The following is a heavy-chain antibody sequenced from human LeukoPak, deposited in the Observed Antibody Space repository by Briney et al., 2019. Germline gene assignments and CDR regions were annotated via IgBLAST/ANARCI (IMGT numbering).Heavy chain of an antibody. CDR1: GFTFSTQG. CDR3: ARVRGPTVATMYFND. D-gene: IGHD4-23*01. J-gene: IGHJ4*02. Sequence: TGGSLRLSCAASGFTFSTQGMNWIRQAPGKGLEWLSYISGSSSTMHFADSVKGRFTISRDNAKNSLYLQINSLRDEDTAVYYCARVRGPTVATMYFNDWGQGTLVTVSS. CDR2: ISGSSSTM. V-gene: IGHV3-48*02.